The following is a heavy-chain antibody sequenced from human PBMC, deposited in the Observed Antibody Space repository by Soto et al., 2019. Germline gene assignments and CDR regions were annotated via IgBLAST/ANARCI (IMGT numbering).Heavy chain of an antibody. CDR3: ASPYSSSSRGGATPPYYYYGMDV. Sequence: EVQLLESGGGLVQPGGSLRLSCAASGFTFSSYAMSWVRQAPGKGLEWVSAISGSGGSTYYADSVKGRFTISRDNSKNTLYLQMNSLRAEDTAVYYCASPYSSSSRGGATPPYYYYGMDVWGQGTTVTVSS. CDR2: ISGSGGST. D-gene: IGHD6-13*01. CDR1: GFTFSSYA. J-gene: IGHJ6*02. V-gene: IGHV3-23*01.